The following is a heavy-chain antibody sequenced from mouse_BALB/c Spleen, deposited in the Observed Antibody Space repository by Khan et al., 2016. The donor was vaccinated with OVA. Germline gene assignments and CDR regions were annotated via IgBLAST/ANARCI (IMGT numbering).Heavy chain of an antibody. CDR2: ISDGGSYT. D-gene: IGHD1-1*02. V-gene: IGHV5-4*02. CDR1: GFTFSDYY. Sequence: EVELVESGGGLVKPGGSLKLSCAASGFTFSDYYMYWVRQTPAKRLEWVATISDGGSYTYYPDSVKGRFTISRDDAKNNLYLQMSSLKSEDTAMYFCARGHYGSPFAYWGQGTLVTVSA. J-gene: IGHJ3*01. CDR3: ARGHYGSPFAY.